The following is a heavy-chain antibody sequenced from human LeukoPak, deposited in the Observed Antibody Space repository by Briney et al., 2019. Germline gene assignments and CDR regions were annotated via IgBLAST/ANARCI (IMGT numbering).Heavy chain of an antibody. V-gene: IGHV3-30-3*01. J-gene: IGHJ4*02. CDR1: GFTFSSYA. CDR3: GSFDY. Sequence: PGGSLRLSCAASGFTFSSYAMHWVRQAPGKGLEWVAVISYDGSNKYYADSVKGRFTISRDNSKNTLYLQMNSLRAEDTAVYYCGSFDYWGQGTLVTVSS. CDR2: ISYDGSNK.